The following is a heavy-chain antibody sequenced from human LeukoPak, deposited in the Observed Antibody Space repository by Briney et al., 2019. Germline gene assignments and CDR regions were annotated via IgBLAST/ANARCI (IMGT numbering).Heavy chain of an antibody. V-gene: IGHV3-23*01. J-gene: IGHJ4*02. CDR1: GFTFSSYA. Sequence: GGSLRLSCAASGFTFSSYAISWVRQAPGKGLEWVSAVSGSGGSTYYADSVKGRFTISRDNSKNTLYLQMNSLRAEDTAVYYCAKDREGALDYWGQGTLVTVSS. D-gene: IGHD3-10*01. CDR3: AKDREGALDY. CDR2: VSGSGGST.